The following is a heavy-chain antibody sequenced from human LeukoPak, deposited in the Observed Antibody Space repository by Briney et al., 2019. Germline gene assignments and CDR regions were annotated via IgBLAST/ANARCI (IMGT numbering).Heavy chain of an antibody. J-gene: IGHJ3*02. CDR1: GGSISSSSYY. CDR3: ASEIVGATRGAFDI. Sequence: SETLSLTCTVSGGSISSSSYYWGWIRQPPGKGLEWIGYIYYTGSTNHNPSLKSRVTISLDTSKNQFSLKLSSVTAADTAVYYCASEIVGATRGAFDIWGQGTMVTVSS. V-gene: IGHV4-61*05. D-gene: IGHD1-26*01. CDR2: IYYTGST.